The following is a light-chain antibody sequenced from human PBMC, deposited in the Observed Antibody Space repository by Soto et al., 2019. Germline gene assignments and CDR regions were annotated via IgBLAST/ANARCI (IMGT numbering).Light chain of an antibody. V-gene: IGLV1-44*01. CDR1: SSNIGRNT. J-gene: IGLJ3*02. CDR3: AAWDDSLNAWA. Sequence: QSVLTQPPSASGTPGQRVTISCSGSSSNIGRNTVKWYRQLPGTAPKLLIGGSDQRPSGVPDRFSGSQSGTSASLAISGLQSEDEADYICAAWDDSLNAWAFGGGTKPPS. CDR2: GSD.